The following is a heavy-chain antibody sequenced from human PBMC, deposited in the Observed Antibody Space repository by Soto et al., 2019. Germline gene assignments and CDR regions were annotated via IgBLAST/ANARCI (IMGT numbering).Heavy chain of an antibody. J-gene: IGHJ5*02. V-gene: IGHV1-18*01. CDR2: ISAYNGNT. CDR1: GYTFTSYG. D-gene: IGHD2-2*01. CDR3: ARDLVVVPAAMDGINWFDP. Sequence: ASVKVSCKASGYTFTSYGISWVRQAPGQGLEWMGWISAYNGNTNYAQKLQGRVTMTTDTSTSTAYMELRSLRSDDTAVYYCARDLVVVPAAMDGINWFDPRGQGTLVTVSS.